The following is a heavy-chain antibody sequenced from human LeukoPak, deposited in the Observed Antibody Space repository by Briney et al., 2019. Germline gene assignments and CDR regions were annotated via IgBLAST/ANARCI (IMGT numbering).Heavy chain of an antibody. CDR3: ARPPLEYCSGGSCFDAFDI. V-gene: IGHV3-23*01. CDR1: GFTFSSYA. CDR2: ISGSGSTT. J-gene: IGHJ3*02. Sequence: GGSLRLSCAASGFTFSSYAMNWVRQAPGKGLEWVSAISGSGSTTYYADSVKGRFTISRDNSKNTLFLQMNSLTAEDTAIYSCARPPLEYCSGGSCFDAFDIWGQGTMVTVSS. D-gene: IGHD2-15*01.